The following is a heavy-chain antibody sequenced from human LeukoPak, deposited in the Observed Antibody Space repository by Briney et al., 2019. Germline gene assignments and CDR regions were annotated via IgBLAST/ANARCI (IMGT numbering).Heavy chain of an antibody. J-gene: IGHJ5*02. Sequence: GSLRLSCAASGFTFSSYSMKWVRPAPGQGLEWVSYITSDSTTMFHADSVKGRFTASRDNAENSMYLQMNSLRAEDTAVYYCARVALRPIDYSNPEFDPWGQGTLVTVSS. D-gene: IGHD4-11*01. CDR3: ARVALRPIDYSNPEFDP. CDR1: GFTFSSYS. V-gene: IGHV3-48*01. CDR2: ITSDSTTM.